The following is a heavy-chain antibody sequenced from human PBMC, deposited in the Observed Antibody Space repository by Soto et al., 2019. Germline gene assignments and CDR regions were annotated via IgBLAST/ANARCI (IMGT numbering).Heavy chain of an antibody. Sequence: SETLSRTCTVSGGYISSGGYYGSWIRQHPGKGLEWIGYIYYSVSTYYNPSLKSRVTISVDTSKNQFSLKLSSVTAADTAVYYCARLASGSWPSRFDPWGQGTLVTV. CDR2: IYYSVST. CDR3: ARLASGSWPSRFDP. J-gene: IGHJ5*02. CDR1: GGYISSGGYY. V-gene: IGHV4-31*03. D-gene: IGHD3-10*01.